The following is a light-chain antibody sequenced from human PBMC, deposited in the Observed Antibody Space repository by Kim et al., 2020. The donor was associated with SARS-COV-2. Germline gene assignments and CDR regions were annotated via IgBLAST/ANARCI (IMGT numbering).Light chain of an antibody. CDR3: QQYGSSPRT. Sequence: EIVLTQSPGTLFLSPGERATLSCRASQSVSKNYLAWYQQKLGQAPRPLIYGASSRATGIPDRFSGSGSGTDFTLTISRLEPEDFAVYYCQQYGSSPRTFGQGTKVDIK. V-gene: IGKV3-20*01. J-gene: IGKJ1*01. CDR1: QSVSKNY. CDR2: GAS.